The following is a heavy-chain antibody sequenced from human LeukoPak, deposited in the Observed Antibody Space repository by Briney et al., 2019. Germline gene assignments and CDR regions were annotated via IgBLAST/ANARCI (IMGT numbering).Heavy chain of an antibody. V-gene: IGHV3-30*03. CDR1: GFTFSNYG. D-gene: IGHD7-27*01. CDR2: ISYDGSDK. Sequence: PGGSLRPSCAASGFTFSNYGMHWVRQAPSKGLEWVAVISYDGSDKYYADSVKGRFTISRDNSKNTLYLQMDSLRTEDTAVYYCADIWGSLGYWGQGTLITVSS. J-gene: IGHJ4*02. CDR3: ADIWGSLGY.